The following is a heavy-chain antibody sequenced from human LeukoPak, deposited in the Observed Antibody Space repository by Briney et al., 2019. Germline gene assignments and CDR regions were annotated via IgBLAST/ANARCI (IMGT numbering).Heavy chain of an antibody. V-gene: IGHV1-2*02. D-gene: IGHD2-2*01. Sequence: ASVKVSCKASGYTFTGYYMHWVRQAPGQGLEWMGWINPNSGGTNYAQKFQGRVTMTRDTSISTAYMELSRLRSDDTAVYYCAREYCSGTSCYPPDVWGQGTTVTVSS. CDR3: AREYCSGTSCYPPDV. CDR2: INPNSGGT. J-gene: IGHJ6*02. CDR1: GYTFTGYY.